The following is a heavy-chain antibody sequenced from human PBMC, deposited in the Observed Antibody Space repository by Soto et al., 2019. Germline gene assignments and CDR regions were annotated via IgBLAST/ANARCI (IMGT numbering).Heavy chain of an antibody. CDR2: INAGNGKT. V-gene: IGHV1-3*01. CDR1: GYTFTSYA. Sequence: QVQLVQSRAEVKKPGASVKVSCKASGYTFTSYAMHWVRQAPGQRPEWMGWINAGNGKTKYSEKFQGRVTITRDTSASTAYMELSSLRSEDTAVYNCARGRWTQTTADYYLDYWGQGTLVTVSS. J-gene: IGHJ4*02. D-gene: IGHD1-1*01. CDR3: ARGRWTQTTADYYLDY.